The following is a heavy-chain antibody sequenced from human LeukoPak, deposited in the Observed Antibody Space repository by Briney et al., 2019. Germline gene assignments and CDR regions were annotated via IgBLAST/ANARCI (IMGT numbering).Heavy chain of an antibody. V-gene: IGHV4-59*08. CDR3: ARSGGDYGSGSYFPTPPDY. Sequence: SETLSLTCTVSGGSISSYYWSWIRQPPGKGLEWIGYIYYSGSTNYNPSLKGRVTISVDTSKNQFSLKLSSVTAADTAVYYCARSGGDYGSGSYFPTPPDYWGQGTLVTVSS. D-gene: IGHD3-10*01. J-gene: IGHJ4*02. CDR2: IYYSGST. CDR1: GGSISSYY.